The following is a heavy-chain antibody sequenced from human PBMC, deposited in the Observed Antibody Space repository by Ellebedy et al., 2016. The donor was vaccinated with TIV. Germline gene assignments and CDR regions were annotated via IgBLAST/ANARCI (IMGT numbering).Heavy chain of an antibody. J-gene: IGHJ3*02. V-gene: IGHV1-2*02. CDR1: GYTFTGYY. D-gene: IGHD2-15*01. CDR2: INPNSGGT. Sequence: ASVKVSCXASGYTFTGYYMHWVRQAPGQGLEWMGWINPNSGGTNYAQKFQGRVTMTRDTSISTAYMELSRLRSDDTAVYYCARAGYCSGGSCYSNAFDIWGQGTMVTVSS. CDR3: ARAGYCSGGSCYSNAFDI.